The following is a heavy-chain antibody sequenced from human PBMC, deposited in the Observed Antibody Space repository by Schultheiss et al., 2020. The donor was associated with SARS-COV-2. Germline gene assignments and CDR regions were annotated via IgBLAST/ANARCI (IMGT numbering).Heavy chain of an antibody. CDR2: ISVYNGNT. V-gene: IGHV1-18*04. D-gene: IGHD6-19*01. CDR1: GYSFTMYG. J-gene: IGHJ5*02. CDR3: ARRGSGWRGWFDP. Sequence: ASVKVSCKASGYSFTMYGISWVRQAPGQGLEWMGGISVYNGNTNYAQKLQGRVTLTTDTSTSTAYMELRSLRSDDTAVYYCARRGSGWRGWFDPWGQGTLVTVSS.